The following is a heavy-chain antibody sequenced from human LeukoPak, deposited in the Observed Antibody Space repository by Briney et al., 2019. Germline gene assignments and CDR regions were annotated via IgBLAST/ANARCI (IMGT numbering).Heavy chain of an antibody. D-gene: IGHD2-2*01. Sequence: GGSLRLSCAASGFTFSSYWMHWVRQAPGKGLVWVSRIKSDDSSTDYADSVKGRFSISRDNSKNTLYLQMNSLRAEDTALYYCAKVPSGCYACDFDYWGRGTLVTVSS. J-gene: IGHJ4*02. V-gene: IGHV3-74*01. CDR2: IKSDDSST. CDR3: AKVPSGCYACDFDY. CDR1: GFTFSSYW.